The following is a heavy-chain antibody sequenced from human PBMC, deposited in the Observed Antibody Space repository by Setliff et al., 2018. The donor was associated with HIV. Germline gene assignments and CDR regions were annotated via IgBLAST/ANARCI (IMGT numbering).Heavy chain of an antibody. Sequence: SETLSLTCTVSGDSINSHYWTWIRQPPGKGLEWIGYIYYSGLTSYNPSLKSRVTISVDTSKNQFSLKLRSVTAADTAVYYCARPHSGRGGGAWFDPWGQGTLVTVSS. V-gene: IGHV4-59*11. D-gene: IGHD6-19*01. J-gene: IGHJ5*02. CDR2: IYYSGLT. CDR1: GDSINSHY. CDR3: ARPHSGRGGGAWFDP.